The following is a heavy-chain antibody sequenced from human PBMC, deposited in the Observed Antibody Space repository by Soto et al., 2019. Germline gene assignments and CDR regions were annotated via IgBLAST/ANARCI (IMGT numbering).Heavy chain of an antibody. CDR3: ARSPYSASYYYCGR. V-gene: IGHV5-51*01. D-gene: IGHD1-26*01. CDR1: GYSFTSYW. Sequence: PGESLKISCKASGYSFTSYWIGWVRQMPGKGLEWMGIIYPGDSDTIYSPSFQGQVTISADKSVSTAYLQLNSLKASDTALYYCARSPYSASYYYCGRWRQGTPVAVSS. J-gene: IGHJ4*02. CDR2: IYPGDSDT.